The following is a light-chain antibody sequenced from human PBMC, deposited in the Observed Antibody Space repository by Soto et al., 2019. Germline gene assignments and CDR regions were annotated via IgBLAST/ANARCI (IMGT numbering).Light chain of an antibody. CDR1: PISSN. Sequence: VVTQSPASLSVSPRARVTISCRAAPISSNLAWHQQRPGQAPRLLIYGASVRATGVPARFSGSGAGAEFTLTISRLQSEDVAVYYCQQYNNWPPITFGQGTRLEIK. V-gene: IGKV3-15*01. CDR3: QQYNNWPPIT. CDR2: GAS. J-gene: IGKJ5*01.